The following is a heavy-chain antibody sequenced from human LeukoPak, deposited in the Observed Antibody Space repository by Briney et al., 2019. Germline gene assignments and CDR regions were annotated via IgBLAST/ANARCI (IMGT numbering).Heavy chain of an antibody. CDR1: GFTFSSYA. D-gene: IGHD2-21*01. CDR3: ARAWEYLPIVGYYFDY. J-gene: IGHJ4*02. V-gene: IGHV3-30-3*01. CDR2: ISYDGSNK. Sequence: GGSLRLSCAASGFTFSSYAMHWVRQAPGKGLEWVAVISYDGSNKYYADSVKGRFTISRDNSKNTLYLQMNSLRAEDTAVYYCARAWEYLPIVGYYFDYWGQGTLVTVSS.